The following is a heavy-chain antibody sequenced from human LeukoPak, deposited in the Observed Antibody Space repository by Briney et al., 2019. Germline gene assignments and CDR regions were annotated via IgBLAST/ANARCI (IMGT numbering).Heavy chain of an antibody. D-gene: IGHD6-6*01. CDR2: ISSSSSYI. J-gene: IGHJ4*02. CDR3: ARASNREGEYYFDY. Sequence: GGSLRLSCAASGFIFSNYGMNWVRQAPGKGLEWVSSISSSSSYIYYADSVKGRFTISRDNAKNSLYLQMNSLRAEDTAVYYCARASNREGEYYFDYWGQGTLVTVSS. V-gene: IGHV3-21*01. CDR1: GFIFSNYG.